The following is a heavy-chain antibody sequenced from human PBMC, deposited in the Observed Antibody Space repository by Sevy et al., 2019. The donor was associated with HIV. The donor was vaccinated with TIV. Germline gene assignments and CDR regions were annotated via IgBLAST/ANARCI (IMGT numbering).Heavy chain of an antibody. CDR2: IRSKGNSYAT. D-gene: IGHD4-17*01. J-gene: IGHJ4*02. CDR3: INGDLDY. CDR1: GFTFSDST. Sequence: GGSLRLSCAASGFTFSDSTMHWVRQASGKGLEWVGRIRSKGNSYATAYAASLLGRFTISRDDSKNTAYLQMNSLKTEDTAVYYCINGDLDYWGRGTLVTVSS. V-gene: IGHV3-73*01.